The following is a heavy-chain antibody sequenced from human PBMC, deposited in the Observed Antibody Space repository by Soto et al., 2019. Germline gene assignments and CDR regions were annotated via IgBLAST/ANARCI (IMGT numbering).Heavy chain of an antibody. CDR2: IKQDGSEK. J-gene: IGHJ6*02. D-gene: IGHD6-13*01. Sequence: GGSLRLSCAASGFTFSSYWMSWVRQAPGKGLEWVANIKQDGSEKYYVDSVKGRFTISRDNAKNSLYLQMNSLRAEDTAVYYCARDMSSSWYHNYYYGMDVWGQGTTVTVSS. CDR1: GFTFSSYW. CDR3: ARDMSSSWYHNYYYGMDV. V-gene: IGHV3-7*01.